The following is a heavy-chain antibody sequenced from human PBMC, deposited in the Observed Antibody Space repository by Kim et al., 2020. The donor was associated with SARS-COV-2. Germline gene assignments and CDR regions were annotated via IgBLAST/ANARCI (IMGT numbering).Heavy chain of an antibody. CDR1: GGSISSSSYY. Sequence: SETLSLTCTVSGGSISSSSYYWGWIRQPPGKGLEWIGSIYYSGSTYYNPSLKSRVTISVDTSKNQFSLKLSSVTAADTAVYYCASGARTVTPYFDYWGQGTLVTVSS. V-gene: IGHV4-39*01. CDR2: IYYSGST. D-gene: IGHD4-17*01. CDR3: ASGARTVTPYFDY. J-gene: IGHJ4*02.